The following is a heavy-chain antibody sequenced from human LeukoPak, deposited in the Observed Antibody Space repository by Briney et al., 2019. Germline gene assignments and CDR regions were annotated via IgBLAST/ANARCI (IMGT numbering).Heavy chain of an antibody. V-gene: IGHV4-59*08. CDR3: ARHAYYYDRSGSYEAFDI. CDR2: MYYSGST. CDR1: GGSISSCY. D-gene: IGHD3-22*01. J-gene: IGHJ3*02. Sequence: PSETLSLTCTVSGGSISSCYWSWIRQPPGKGLEWIGSMYYSGSTNYKPSLKSRVTISVDTFKNQFSLKLSSVTAADTAVYYCARHAYYYDRSGSYEAFDIWGQGTMVTVSS.